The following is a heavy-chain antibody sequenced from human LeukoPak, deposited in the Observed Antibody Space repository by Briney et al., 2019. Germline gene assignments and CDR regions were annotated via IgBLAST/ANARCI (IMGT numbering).Heavy chain of an antibody. D-gene: IGHD7-27*01. Sequence: SETLSLTCTVSGGSISSGSYYWSWIRQPAGKGLEWIGRIYTSGSTNYNPSLKSRVTIPVDTSKNQFSLKLSSVTAADTAVYYCARVYWGGLYYYYYYMDVWGKGTTVTISS. V-gene: IGHV4-61*02. J-gene: IGHJ6*03. CDR1: GGSISSGSYY. CDR2: IYTSGST. CDR3: ARVYWGGLYYYYYYMDV.